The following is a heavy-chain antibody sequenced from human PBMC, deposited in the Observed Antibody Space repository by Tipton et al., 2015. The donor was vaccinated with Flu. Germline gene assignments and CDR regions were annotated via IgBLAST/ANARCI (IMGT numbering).Heavy chain of an antibody. CDR3: ARRDYSNYVSDPKNWFDP. CDR1: GFTFSDYY. Sequence: SLRLSCAASGFTFSDYYMSWIRQAPGKGLEWVSHISNSGSTINYADSVKGRFTISRDNAKNSLYLQTNSLRAEDTAVYYCARRDYSNYVSDPKNWFDPWGQGTLVTVSS. J-gene: IGHJ5*02. CDR2: ISNSGSTI. V-gene: IGHV3-11*01. D-gene: IGHD4-11*01.